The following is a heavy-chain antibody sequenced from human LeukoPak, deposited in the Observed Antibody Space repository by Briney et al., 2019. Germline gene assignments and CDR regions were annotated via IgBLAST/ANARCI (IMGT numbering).Heavy chain of an antibody. CDR3: AKASVYVYYGMDV. V-gene: IGHV3-23*01. J-gene: IGHJ6*02. Sequence: PGGSLRLSCAASVFMFSIYAMTWVRQAPGKGLEWVSAISGSGVTTFYADSVKGRFTISRDNSKNTLYLQMNSLRAEDTAVYYCAKASVYVYYGMDVWGQGTTVTVSS. CDR2: ISGSGVTT. D-gene: IGHD3-16*02. CDR1: VFMFSIYA.